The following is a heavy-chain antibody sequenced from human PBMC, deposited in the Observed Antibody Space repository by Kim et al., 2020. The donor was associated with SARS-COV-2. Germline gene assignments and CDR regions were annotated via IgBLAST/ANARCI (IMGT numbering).Heavy chain of an antibody. CDR3: AKGSRALITIPTLGWFDP. D-gene: IGHD3-3*01. V-gene: IGHV3-23*01. Sequence: KGRFTISRDNSKNTLYLQMNSLRAEDTAVYYCAKGSRALITIPTLGWFDPWGQGTLVTVSS. J-gene: IGHJ5*02.